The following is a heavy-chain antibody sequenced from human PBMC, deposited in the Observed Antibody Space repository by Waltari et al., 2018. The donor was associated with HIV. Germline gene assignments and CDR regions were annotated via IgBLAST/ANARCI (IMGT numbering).Heavy chain of an antibody. CDR1: GFSLRPTGVG. CDR3: AHILTHYDTNGHYWSPNGFDI. D-gene: IGHD3-22*01. CDR2: IYWNDDK. Sequence: QITLKESGPTLVRPTQTLTLTCSFSGFSLRPTGVGLCWIRPSPGKALECLALIYWNDDKRYSPSLKSRLNITKDTSRNQVVLILTNMDPEDTATYYCAHILTHYDTNGHYWSPNGFDIWGQGTMVSVSS. J-gene: IGHJ3*02. V-gene: IGHV2-5*01.